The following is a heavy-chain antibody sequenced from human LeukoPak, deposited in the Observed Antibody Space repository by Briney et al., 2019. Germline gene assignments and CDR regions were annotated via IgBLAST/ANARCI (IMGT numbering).Heavy chain of an antibody. V-gene: IGHV3-21*01. D-gene: IGHD2-2*02. Sequence: GGSLRLSCAASGFTFSSYSMNWVRQAPGKGLEWVSSISSSSSYIYYADSVKGRFTISRDNAKNSLYLQMNSLRAEDTAVYYCARDRNWGGGYCSYTSCYTSFEFDYWGQGTLVTVSS. CDR3: ARDRNWGGGYCSYTSCYTSFEFDY. J-gene: IGHJ4*02. CDR1: GFTFSSYS. CDR2: ISSSSSYI.